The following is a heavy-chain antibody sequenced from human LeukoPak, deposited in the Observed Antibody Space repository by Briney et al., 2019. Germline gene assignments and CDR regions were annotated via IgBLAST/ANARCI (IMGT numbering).Heavy chain of an antibody. CDR3: ARDPVGYCSGGSCYSGYFDY. Sequence: EGSLRLSCAASGFTFSSYAMHWVRQAPGKGLEYVSAISSNGGSTYYANSVKGRFTISRDNSKNTLYLQMGSLRAEDMAVYYCARDPVGYCSGGSCYSGYFDYWGQGTLVTVSS. CDR1: GFTFSSYA. CDR2: ISSNGGST. J-gene: IGHJ4*02. D-gene: IGHD2-15*01. V-gene: IGHV3-64*01.